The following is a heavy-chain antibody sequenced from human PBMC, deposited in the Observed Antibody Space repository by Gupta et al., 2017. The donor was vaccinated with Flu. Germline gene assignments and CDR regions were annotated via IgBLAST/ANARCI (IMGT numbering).Heavy chain of an antibody. J-gene: IGHJ5*02. Sequence: WMPWVRQAPGKGLVWISRINSDESRTTYADSGKGRFTISRDNAKNTLYLQMNSLRGEETAVYYCARGAYGGSECYSAWFDPWGQGTLVTVSS. D-gene: IGHD2-21*01. CDR3: ARGAYGGSECYSAWFDP. CDR2: INSDESRT. CDR1: W. V-gene: IGHV3-74*01.